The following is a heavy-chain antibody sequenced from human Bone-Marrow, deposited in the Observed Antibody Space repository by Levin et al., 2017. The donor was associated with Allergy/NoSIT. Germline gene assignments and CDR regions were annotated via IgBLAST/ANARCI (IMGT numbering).Heavy chain of an antibody. V-gene: IGHV3-53*01. D-gene: IGHD6-13*01. CDR1: GFSVSTNY. CDR3: ATPKLGSSTWAYFHY. Sequence: QSGGSLRLSCAASGFSVSTNYMSWVRQAPGKGLEWVSVLYSGGNTYYADSVKGRFTISRDNSKNTLYLHMNSLGPEDTAVYYCATPKLGSSTWAYFHYWGQGTLVTVSS. CDR2: LYSGGNT. J-gene: IGHJ4*02.